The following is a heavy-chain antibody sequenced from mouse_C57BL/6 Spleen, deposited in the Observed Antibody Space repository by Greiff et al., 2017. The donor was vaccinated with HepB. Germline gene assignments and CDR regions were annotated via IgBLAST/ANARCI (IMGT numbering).Heavy chain of an antibody. Sequence: EVKVVESGGGLVKPGGSLKLSCAASGFTFSSYAMSWVRPTPEKRLEWVSTISDGGSYTYYPDNVKGRFTISRDNAKNNLYLQMSHLKSEDTAMYYCARASYYSNYVWFAYWGQGTLVTVSA. D-gene: IGHD2-5*01. V-gene: IGHV5-4*03. J-gene: IGHJ3*01. CDR3: ARASYYSNYVWFAY. CDR2: ISDGGSYT. CDR1: GFTFSSYA.